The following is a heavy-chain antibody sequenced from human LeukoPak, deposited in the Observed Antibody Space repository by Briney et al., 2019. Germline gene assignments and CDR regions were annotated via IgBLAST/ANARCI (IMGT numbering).Heavy chain of an antibody. CDR1: GYTFTGYY. D-gene: IGHD3-16*01. J-gene: IGHJ5*02. CDR2: INPNSGGT. Sequence: ASVKVSCKASGYTFTGYYMHWVRQAPGQGLEWMGWINPNSGGTNYAQKFQGRVTMTRDRAISTAYMELSRLTSDDTAVYYCARASFWESPINWFAPWGLGTLVTVSS. V-gene: IGHV1-2*02. CDR3: ARASFWESPINWFAP.